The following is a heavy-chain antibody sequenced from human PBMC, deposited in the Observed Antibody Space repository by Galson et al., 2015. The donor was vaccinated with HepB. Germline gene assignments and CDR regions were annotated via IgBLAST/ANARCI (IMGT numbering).Heavy chain of an antibody. V-gene: IGHV4-31*03. Sequence: TLSLTCTVSGGSISSGGYSWSWIRQHPGKGLEWIGYIYYSGSTYYNPSLKSRVTISVDTSKNQFSLKLSSVTAADTAVYYCASPYNWNPRGFDYWGQGTLVTVS. D-gene: IGHD1-20*01. J-gene: IGHJ4*02. CDR2: IYYSGST. CDR3: ASPYNWNPRGFDY. CDR1: GGSISSGGYS.